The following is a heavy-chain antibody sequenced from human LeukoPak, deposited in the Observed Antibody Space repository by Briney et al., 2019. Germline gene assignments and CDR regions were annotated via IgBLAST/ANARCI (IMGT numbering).Heavy chain of an antibody. V-gene: IGHV4-59*01. J-gene: IGHJ4*02. D-gene: IGHD6-19*01. CDR3: AREQQWLVGGNFDY. Sequence: PSETLSLTCTVSGGSITNYYWTWIRQPPGKGLEWIGYIFYSGSTNYNPSLKSRVTISVDTSKNQFSLKVRSVTAADTAVYYCAREQQWLVGGNFDYWGQGTLVTVSS. CDR1: GGSITNYY. CDR2: IFYSGST.